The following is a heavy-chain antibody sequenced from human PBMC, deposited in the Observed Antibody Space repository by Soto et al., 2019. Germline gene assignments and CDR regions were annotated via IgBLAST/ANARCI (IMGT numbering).Heavy chain of an antibody. CDR3: AKDHDCSSTSCQRQAFEP. V-gene: IGHV3-23*01. CDR2: ISGIGGST. J-gene: IGHJ5*02. D-gene: IGHD2-2*01. CDR1: GFTFSSYA. Sequence: GGSLRLSCGASGFTFSSYAMSWVRQAPGKGLEWVSTISGIGGSTDYADSVKGRFAISRDTSKNTVYLQMNRLRVEDTAVYYCAKDHDCSSTSCQRQAFEPWGQGTLVTVSS.